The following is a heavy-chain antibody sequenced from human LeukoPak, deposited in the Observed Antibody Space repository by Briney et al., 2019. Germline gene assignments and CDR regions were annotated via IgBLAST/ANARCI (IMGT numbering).Heavy chain of an antibody. CDR2: IRSKAYGGTT. J-gene: IGHJ3*02. D-gene: IGHD3-22*01. CDR3: TRDGYYDSSGYPTDDAFDI. CDR1: GFTFGDYA. V-gene: IGHV3-49*03. Sequence: PGRSLRLSCTASGFTFGDYAVSWFRQAPGKGLERVGFIRSKAYGGTTEYAASVKGRFTISRDDSKSIAYLQMNSLKTEDTAVYYCTRDGYYDSSGYPTDDAFDIWGQGTMVTVSS.